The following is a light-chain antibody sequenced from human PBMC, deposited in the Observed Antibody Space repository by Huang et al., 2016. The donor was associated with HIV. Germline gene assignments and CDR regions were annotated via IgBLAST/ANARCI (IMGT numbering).Light chain of an antibody. V-gene: IGKV3-15*01. J-gene: IGKJ2*01. CDR1: QSVNSK. CDR3: QQYSKWPPNT. CDR2: GAS. Sequence: EIVMTQSPATLSLSPGERATLSCRASQSVNSKLDWYQQKPGQAPRLLIYGASTRATGVAGRFSGSGSGTEFTLNISSLQSEDFAVYYCQQYSKWPPNTFGQGTKLESK.